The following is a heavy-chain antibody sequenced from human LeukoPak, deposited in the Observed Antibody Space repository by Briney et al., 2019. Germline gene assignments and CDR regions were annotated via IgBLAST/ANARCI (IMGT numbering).Heavy chain of an antibody. Sequence: SGGSLRLSCAASGFTLSNYGMHRVRQAPGKGLEWVAVIWYDGSDKYYADSVKGRFTISRDNAKNSLYLQMNSLRVEDTAVYYCARGTPDIVVLPAASHYYYGMDVWGQGTTVTVSS. CDR3: ARGTPDIVVLPAASHYYYGMDV. CDR2: IWYDGSDK. J-gene: IGHJ6*02. CDR1: GFTLSNYG. D-gene: IGHD2-2*01. V-gene: IGHV3-33*01.